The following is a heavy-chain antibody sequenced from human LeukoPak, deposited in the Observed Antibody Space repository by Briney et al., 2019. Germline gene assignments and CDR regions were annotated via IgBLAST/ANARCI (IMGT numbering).Heavy chain of an antibody. CDR3: ARGRGCSGGSCYSNWFDP. CDR2: IYYSGST. J-gene: IGHJ5*02. CDR1: GGSISSYY. D-gene: IGHD2-15*01. Sequence: SETLSLTCTVSGGSISSYYWSWIRHPPGKGLEWIGYIYYSGSTNYNPSLQSRVTISVDTSKNQFSLKLSSVTAADTAVYYCARGRGCSGGSCYSNWFDPWGQGTLVTVSS. V-gene: IGHV4-59*01.